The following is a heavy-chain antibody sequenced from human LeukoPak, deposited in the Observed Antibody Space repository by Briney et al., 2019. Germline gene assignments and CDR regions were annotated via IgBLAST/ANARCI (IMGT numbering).Heavy chain of an antibody. CDR1: GSTFSSYG. CDR2: IWYDGSNK. V-gene: IGHV3-33*01. D-gene: IGHD5-24*01. CDR3: ARPDGYNYFDY. J-gene: IGHJ4*02. Sequence: SGGALRLSCAASGSTFSSYGMHWVRQAPGKGLEWVAVIWYDGSNKYYADSVKGRFTISRDNSKNTLYLQMNSLRAEDTAVYYCARPDGYNYFDYWGQGTLVTVSS.